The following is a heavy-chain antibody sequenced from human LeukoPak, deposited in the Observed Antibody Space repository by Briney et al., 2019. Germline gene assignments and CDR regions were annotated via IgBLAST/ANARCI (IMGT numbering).Heavy chain of an antibody. Sequence: GGSLRLSCATSGFTFSNHGMHWVRQAPGKGPEWVALIWYDGSNKYYGDSVKGRFTISRDNSKNTVYLQMNSLRAEDTGVYYCARDRLEAVTDDDYFDYWGQGTLVTVSS. CDR2: IWYDGSNK. CDR1: GFTFSNHG. D-gene: IGHD2-21*02. J-gene: IGHJ4*02. CDR3: ARDRLEAVTDDDYFDY. V-gene: IGHV3-33*01.